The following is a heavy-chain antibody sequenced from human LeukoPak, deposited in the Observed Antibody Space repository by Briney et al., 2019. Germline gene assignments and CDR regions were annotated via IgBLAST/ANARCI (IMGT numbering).Heavy chain of an antibody. CDR1: GYTFTGYY. CDR2: INPNSGGT. Sequence: ASVKDSCKASGYTFTGYYMHWVRQAPGQGLEWMGWINPNSGGTNYAQKFQGWVTMTRDTSISTAYMELSRLRSDDTAVYYCARNEVVGATDYWGQGTLVTVSS. J-gene: IGHJ4*02. V-gene: IGHV1-2*04. D-gene: IGHD1-26*01. CDR3: ARNEVVGATDY.